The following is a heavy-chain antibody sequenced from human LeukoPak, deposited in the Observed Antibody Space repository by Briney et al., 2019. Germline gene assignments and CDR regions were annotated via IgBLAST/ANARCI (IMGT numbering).Heavy chain of an antibody. CDR1: GFTFSNAW. CDR3: TAGTGRSDFDY. D-gene: IGHD3/OR15-3a*01. J-gene: IGHJ4*02. V-gene: IGHV3-15*01. CDR2: IKRKGDDGTI. Sequence: GGPLRLSCAASGFTFSNAWMSWVRQAPGKGLEWVGRIKRKGDDGTIDHAAPVKGRLTISRDDSKNTLYLQMNSLKSEDTAVYYCTAGTGRSDFDYWGQGTLVTVSS.